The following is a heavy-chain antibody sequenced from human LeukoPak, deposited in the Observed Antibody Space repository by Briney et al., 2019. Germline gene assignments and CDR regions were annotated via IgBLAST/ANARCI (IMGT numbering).Heavy chain of an antibody. CDR3: ARSDSSGYVDAFDI. J-gene: IGHJ3*02. CDR1: GGSVSSGSYY. CDR2: IYYSGST. D-gene: IGHD3-22*01. Sequence: PSETLSLTCTVSGGSVSSGSYYWSWIRQPPGKGLEWIGYIYYSGSTNYNPSLKSRVTISVDTSKNQFSLKLSSVTAADTAVYYCARSDSSGYVDAFDIWGQGTMVTVSS. V-gene: IGHV4-61*01.